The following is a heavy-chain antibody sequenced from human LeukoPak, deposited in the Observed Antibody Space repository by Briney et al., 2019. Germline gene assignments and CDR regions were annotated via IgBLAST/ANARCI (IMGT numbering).Heavy chain of an antibody. CDR1: GYSFTSYW. Sequence: GESLKISCKGSGYSFTSYWLGWVRQMPGKGLEWMGIIYPGDSDTRYSPSFQGQVTISADKSISTAYLQWSSLKASDTAMYYCARPSYDFSPLDAFDIWGQGTMVTVSS. J-gene: IGHJ3*02. D-gene: IGHD3-3*01. CDR3: ARPSYDFSPLDAFDI. V-gene: IGHV5-51*01. CDR2: IYPGDSDT.